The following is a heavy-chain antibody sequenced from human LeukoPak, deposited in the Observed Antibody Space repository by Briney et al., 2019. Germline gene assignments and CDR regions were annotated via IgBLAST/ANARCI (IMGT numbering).Heavy chain of an antibody. CDR1: GFTFSNYW. CDR2: IKRDGRDK. Sequence: GGSLRLSCVASGFTFSNYWMSWVRQAPGKGLEWVANIKRDGRDKNSVDSVKGRFTISRDNAKNSLYLQMNSLRAEDTAVYYCARDYAIDPVVVPAAMREWGQGTLVTVSS. D-gene: IGHD2-2*01. CDR3: ARDYAIDPVVVPAAMRE. J-gene: IGHJ4*02. V-gene: IGHV3-7*01.